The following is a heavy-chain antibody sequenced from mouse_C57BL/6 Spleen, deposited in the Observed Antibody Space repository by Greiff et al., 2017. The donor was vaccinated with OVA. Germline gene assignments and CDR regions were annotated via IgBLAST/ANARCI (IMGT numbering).Heavy chain of an antibody. J-gene: IGHJ1*03. CDR3: TSFSGGYWYFDD. CDR1: GYTFTDYE. Sequence: QVHVKQSGAELVRPGASVTLSCKASGYTFTDYEMHWVKQTPVHGLEWIGAIDPETGDTAYNQKFKGKAILTADTSSSTAYMELSSLTSEDTAVYDCTSFSGGYWYFDDWGKGTTVTVSS. V-gene: IGHV1-15*01. D-gene: IGHD1-1*02. CDR2: IDPETGDT.